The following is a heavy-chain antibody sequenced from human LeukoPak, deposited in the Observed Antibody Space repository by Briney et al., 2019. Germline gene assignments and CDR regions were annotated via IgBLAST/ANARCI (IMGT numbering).Heavy chain of an antibody. CDR3: ARGLDYDFWSGYGY. V-gene: IGHV4-59*01. CDR2: IYSSGTT. Sequence: SGTLSLTCTVSGGSISNYYWNWIRQPPGKGLEWIGFIYSSGTTNYNPSLKSRLSFSIDTSKNQFSLKLTSMTAADTAVYYCARGLDYDFWSGYGYWGQGTLVTVSS. J-gene: IGHJ4*02. CDR1: GGSISNYY. D-gene: IGHD3-3*01.